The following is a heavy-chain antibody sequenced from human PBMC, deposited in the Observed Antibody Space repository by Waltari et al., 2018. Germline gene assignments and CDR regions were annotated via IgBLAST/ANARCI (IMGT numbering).Heavy chain of an antibody. Sequence: QLQLQESGPGLVKPSETLSLTCTVSGGSISSSSYYWGWIRQPPGTGLEWIGSIYYSGSTYYNPSLKSRVTISVDTSKNQFSLKLSSVTAADTAVYYCAINYYDSSGYYATTGLDYWGQGTLVTVSS. CDR3: AINYYDSSGYYATTGLDY. V-gene: IGHV4-39*01. J-gene: IGHJ4*02. CDR1: GGSISSSSYY. CDR2: IYYSGST. D-gene: IGHD3-22*01.